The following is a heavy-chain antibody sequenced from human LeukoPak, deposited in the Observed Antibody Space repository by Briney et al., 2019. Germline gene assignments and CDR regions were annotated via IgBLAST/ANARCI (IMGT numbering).Heavy chain of an antibody. CDR3: ARNVDTATRDAFDI. CDR1: GYTFTGYY. Sequence: ASVKVSCKASGYTFTGYYMHWVRQAPGQGLEWMGIINPSGGSTSYARKFQGRVTMTRDMSTSTVYMELSSLRSEDTAVYYCARNVDTATRDAFDIWGQGTMVTVSS. CDR2: INPSGGST. J-gene: IGHJ3*02. D-gene: IGHD5-18*01. V-gene: IGHV1-46*01.